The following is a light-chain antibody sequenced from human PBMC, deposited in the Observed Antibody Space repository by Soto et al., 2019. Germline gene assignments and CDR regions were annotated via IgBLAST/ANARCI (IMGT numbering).Light chain of an antibody. Sequence: DIQMTQSPSTLSASVGDRVTITCRASQSISSWLAWNQQKPGKAPKLLIYDASSLESGVPSRFSGSGSGTEFTLTISSLQPDDFATYCCQQYNSYPWTFGQGTKVEIK. V-gene: IGKV1-5*01. CDR2: DAS. CDR3: QQYNSYPWT. CDR1: QSISSW. J-gene: IGKJ1*01.